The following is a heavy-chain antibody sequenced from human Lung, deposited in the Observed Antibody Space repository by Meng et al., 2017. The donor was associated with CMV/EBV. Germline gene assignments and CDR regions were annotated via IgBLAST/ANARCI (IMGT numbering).Heavy chain of an antibody. Sequence: SXAASGFTFSTYAMHWVRQAPGKGLEWVAVISFDGSNKYYADSVRGRSIISRDNPNNTVSLQMNSLRVEDTALYYCVRDGQAGAKGLDYWGQGTLVTVSS. J-gene: IGHJ4*02. D-gene: IGHD6-25*01. V-gene: IGHV3-30*04. CDR2: ISFDGSNK. CDR3: VRDGQAGAKGLDY. CDR1: GFTFSTYA.